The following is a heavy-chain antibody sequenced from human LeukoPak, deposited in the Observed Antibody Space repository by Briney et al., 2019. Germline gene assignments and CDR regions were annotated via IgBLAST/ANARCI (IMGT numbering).Heavy chain of an antibody. D-gene: IGHD3-10*01. CDR3: ARILWFGELGGYPLDY. CDR1: GYSFTGHY. J-gene: IGHJ4*02. CDR2: INPKSGGT. Sequence: ASVKVSCKASGYSFTGHYMHWVRQAPGQGLEWMGWINPKSGGTNYAQKLQGRVTMTTDTSTSTAYMELRSLRSDDTAVYYCARILWFGELGGYPLDYWGQGTLVTVSS. V-gene: IGHV1-2*02.